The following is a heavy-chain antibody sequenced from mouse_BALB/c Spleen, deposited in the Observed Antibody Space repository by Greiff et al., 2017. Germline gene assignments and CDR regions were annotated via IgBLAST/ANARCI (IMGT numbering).Heavy chain of an antibody. V-gene: IGHV3-2*02. CDR1: GYSITSDYA. Sequence: EVQLVESGPGLVKPSQSLSLTCTVTGYSITSDYAWNWIRQFPGNKLEWMGYISYSGSTSYNPSLKSRISITRDTSKNQFFLQLNSVTTEDTATYYCASYGSSYRYFDVWGAGTTVTVSS. CDR3: ASYGSSYRYFDV. CDR2: ISYSGST. D-gene: IGHD1-1*01. J-gene: IGHJ1*01.